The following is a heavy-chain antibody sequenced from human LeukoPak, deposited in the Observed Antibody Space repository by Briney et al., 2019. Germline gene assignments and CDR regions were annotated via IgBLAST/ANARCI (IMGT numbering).Heavy chain of an antibody. CDR3: ARLTGGVVVMYFDY. D-gene: IGHD3-22*01. V-gene: IGHV4-4*02. CDR2: IYHSGST. J-gene: IGHJ4*02. CDR1: GASISSDNW. Sequence: SGTLSLTCAVSGASISSDNWWSWVRQPPGKGLEWIGEIYHSGSTNYNPSLKSRVTISVDKSRNQFSLKLSSVTAADTAVYYCARLTGGVVVMYFDYWGQGTLVTVSS.